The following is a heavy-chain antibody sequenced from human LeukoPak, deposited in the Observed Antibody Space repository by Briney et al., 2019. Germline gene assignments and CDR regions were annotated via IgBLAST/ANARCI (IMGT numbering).Heavy chain of an antibody. V-gene: IGHV1-18*04. CDR2: ISAYNGNT. CDR1: GYTFTSYY. J-gene: IGHJ3*02. D-gene: IGHD3-10*01. CDR3: TIVLLWFGEFAGGAFDI. Sequence: GASVKVSCKASGYTFTSYYMHWVRQAPGQGLEWMGWISAYNGNTNYAQKLQGRVTMTTDTSTSTAYMELRSLRSDDTAVYYCTIVLLWFGEFAGGAFDIWGQGTMVTVSS.